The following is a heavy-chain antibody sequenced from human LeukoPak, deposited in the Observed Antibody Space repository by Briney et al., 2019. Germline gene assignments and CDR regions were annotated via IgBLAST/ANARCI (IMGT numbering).Heavy chain of an antibody. V-gene: IGHV3-48*01. CDR2: IRSSSSTI. CDR3: ARGSGSYSMEY. CDR1: GFTFSSYS. J-gene: IGHJ4*02. D-gene: IGHD1-26*01. Sequence: GGSLRLSCAASGFTFSSYSMNWVRQAPGKGLEWVSYIRSSSSTIYYADSVKGRFTISRDNAKNSLYLQMNSLRAEDTAVYYCARGSGSYSMEYWGQGTLVTVSS.